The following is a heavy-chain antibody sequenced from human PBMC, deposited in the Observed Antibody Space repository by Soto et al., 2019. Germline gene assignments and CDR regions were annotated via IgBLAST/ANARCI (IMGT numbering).Heavy chain of an antibody. V-gene: IGHV1-18*04. D-gene: IGHD5-18*01. CDR2: ITASSGNT. CDR1: GFTFSGFG. Sequence: QLQLVQSGAEVKNPGASVRVACKASGFTFSGFGITWVRQAPGQGLEWMGWITASSGNTRYAQDLQGRVTMTTDTSTSTAYMELCRLRSDDTAVYYCARTYSYGSYWYFDLWGRGTLVTVSS. CDR3: ARTYSYGSYWYFDL. J-gene: IGHJ2*01.